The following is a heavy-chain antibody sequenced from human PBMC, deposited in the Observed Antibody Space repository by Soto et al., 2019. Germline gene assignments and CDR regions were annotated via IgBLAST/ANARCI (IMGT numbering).Heavy chain of an antibody. V-gene: IGHV3-21*01. CDR3: ARVLGIAAAGTGY. D-gene: IGHD6-13*01. J-gene: IGHJ4*02. Sequence: EVQLVESGGGLVKPGGSLRLSCAASGFTFSSYSMNWVRQAPGKGLEWVSSISSSSSYIYYADSVKGRFTISRDNAKNSLYLQMNSLRAEDPAVYYCARVLGIAAAGTGYWGQGTLVTVSS. CDR2: ISSSSSYI. CDR1: GFTFSSYS.